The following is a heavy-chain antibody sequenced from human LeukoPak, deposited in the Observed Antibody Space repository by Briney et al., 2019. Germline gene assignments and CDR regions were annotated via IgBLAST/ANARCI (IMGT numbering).Heavy chain of an antibody. Sequence: GGSLRLSCAASGFTFDDYAMHWVRQAPGKGLEWVSGISWNSGSIGYVDSVKGRFTISRDNAKNSLYPQMNSLRAEDTALYYCAKSNSHCSGGSCYESLDYWGQGTLVTVSS. CDR2: ISWNSGSI. CDR3: AKSNSHCSGGSCYESLDY. V-gene: IGHV3-9*01. J-gene: IGHJ4*02. D-gene: IGHD2-15*01. CDR1: GFTFDDYA.